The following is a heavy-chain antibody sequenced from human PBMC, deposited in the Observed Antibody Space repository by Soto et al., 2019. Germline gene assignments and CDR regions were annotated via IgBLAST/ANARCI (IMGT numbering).Heavy chain of an antibody. Sequence: QAHLVQSGAEVKIPGASVKVSCKASAYNFTNYYIHWVKRAPGQGLEWMGIINPNGGSTTYAQKFQGRVTLTRDTSTSTVYMDLSSLTSEDSAIYYWARGGWFSALRMPLGMDVWGQGTRVTVSS. V-gene: IGHV1-46*01. D-gene: IGHD3-3*01. CDR2: INPNGGST. CDR3: ARGGWFSALRMPLGMDV. CDR1: AYNFTNYY. J-gene: IGHJ6*02.